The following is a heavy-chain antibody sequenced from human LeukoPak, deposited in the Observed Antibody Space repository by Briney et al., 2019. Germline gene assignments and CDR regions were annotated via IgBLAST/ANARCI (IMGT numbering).Heavy chain of an antibody. Sequence: SETLSLTCTVSDDSITIYYWTWIRQPPGKGLEWIGYIDHTGSTNYNPSLNSRVTISRDTSKNHFSLKLSSATAADTAVYFCARGRVSSSTWCSTYYYYFYMDVWGKGTTVTVSS. CDR2: IDHTGST. V-gene: IGHV4-59*01. D-gene: IGHD6-13*01. CDR1: DDSITIYY. CDR3: ARGRVSSSTWCSTYYYYFYMDV. J-gene: IGHJ6*03.